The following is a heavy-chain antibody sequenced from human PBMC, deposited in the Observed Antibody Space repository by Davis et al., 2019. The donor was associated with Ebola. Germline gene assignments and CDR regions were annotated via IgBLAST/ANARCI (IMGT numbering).Heavy chain of an antibody. CDR1: GFTFRRYW. D-gene: IGHD6-19*01. CDR3: AKVPGYSSGGDAFDI. Sequence: PGGSLRLSCAASGFTFRRYWMHWVRQAPGKGLVWVSRINNDGSSISYADSVKGRFTISRDNSKNTLYLQMNSLRAEDTALYYCAKVPGYSSGGDAFDIWGQGTMVTVSS. J-gene: IGHJ3*02. V-gene: IGHV3-74*01. CDR2: INNDGSSI.